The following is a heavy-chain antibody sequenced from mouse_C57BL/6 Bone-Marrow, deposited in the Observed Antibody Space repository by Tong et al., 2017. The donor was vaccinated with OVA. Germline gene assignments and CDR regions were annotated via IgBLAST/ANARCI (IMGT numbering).Heavy chain of an antibody. V-gene: IGHV2-2*01. CDR3: ARRVTTLYYYAMDY. D-gene: IGHD2-3*01. CDR1: GFSLTSYG. J-gene: IGHJ4*01. CDR2: IWSGGST. Sequence: VQLKQSGPGLVQPSQSLSITCSVSGFSLTSYGVHWVRQSPGKGLEWLGVIWSGGSTDYNAAFISRLSISKDNSKSQVFFKMNSLQADDTAIYYCARRVTTLYYYAMDYWGQGTSVTVSS.